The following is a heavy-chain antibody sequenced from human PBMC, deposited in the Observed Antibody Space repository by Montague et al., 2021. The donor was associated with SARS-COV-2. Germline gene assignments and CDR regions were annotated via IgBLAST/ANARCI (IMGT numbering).Heavy chain of an antibody. D-gene: IGHD1-26*01. CDR1: GFTFDDYA. Sequence: SLRLSCAASGFTFDDYAMHWVRQAPGKVLEWVSRISFNSGSIDXXXSXXXRFXISRDNAKSSLYLQMNGLTTEATALYYCAKDVGNSGIYRAVYFDHWGRGTRVTVSS. CDR3: AKDVGNSGIYRAVYFDH. V-gene: IGHV3-9*01. J-gene: IGHJ4*02. CDR2: ISFNSGSI.